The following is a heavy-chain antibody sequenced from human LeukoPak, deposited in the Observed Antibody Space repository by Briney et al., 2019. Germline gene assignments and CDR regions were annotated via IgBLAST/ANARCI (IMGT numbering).Heavy chain of an antibody. CDR2: ISYDGSNK. Sequence: GGSLRLSCAASGFTFSSYAMHWVRQAPGKGLEWVAVISYDGSNKYHADSVKGQFTISRDNSKNTVYLQMNSLRAEDTAVYYCARDRYFGSGSIDYWGQGTLVTVSS. D-gene: IGHD3-10*01. CDR1: GFTFSSYA. J-gene: IGHJ4*02. CDR3: ARDRYFGSGSIDY. V-gene: IGHV3-30-3*01.